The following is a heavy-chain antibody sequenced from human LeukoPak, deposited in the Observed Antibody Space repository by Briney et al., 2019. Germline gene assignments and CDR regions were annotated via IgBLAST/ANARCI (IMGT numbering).Heavy chain of an antibody. CDR3: ARDGIVGARDSN. Sequence: SETLSLTCTVSGYSISSGYYWGWIRQPPGKGLEWIGSIYHSGSTYYNLSLKSRVTISVDTSKNQFSLKLSSVTAADTAVYYCARDGIVGARDSNWGQGTLVTVSS. J-gene: IGHJ4*02. V-gene: IGHV4-38-2*02. D-gene: IGHD1-26*01. CDR1: GYSISSGYY. CDR2: IYHSGST.